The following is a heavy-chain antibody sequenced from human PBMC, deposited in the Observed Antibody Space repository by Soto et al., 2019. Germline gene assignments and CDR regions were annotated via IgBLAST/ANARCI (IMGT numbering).Heavy chain of an antibody. V-gene: IGHV4-31*03. CDR1: GGSISSAAYY. CDR2: ISHSGST. J-gene: IGHJ4*02. CDR3: AREYTYGSNCFDY. D-gene: IGHD5-18*01. Sequence: PSETLCLTCTVSGGSISSAAYYWSWIRQHPGKGLEWIGYISHSGSTYYTPSLKSRVIISADTSKNQFSLNLTSVTAADTAVYYCAREYTYGSNCFDYCGQGTLVTVSS.